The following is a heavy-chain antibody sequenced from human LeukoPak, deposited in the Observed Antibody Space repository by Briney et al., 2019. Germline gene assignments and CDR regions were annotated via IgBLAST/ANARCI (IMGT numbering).Heavy chain of an antibody. CDR2: IDPSDSYT. CDR3: DSHYYDSSGYYYADY. V-gene: IGHV5-10-1*01. J-gene: IGHJ4*02. D-gene: IGHD3-22*01. Sequence: PGESLKISCKGSGYSFTSYWISWVRQMPGKGLEWMGRIDPSDSYTNYSPSFQGHVTISADKSISTAYLQWSSLKASDTAMYYCDSHYYDSSGYYYADYWGQGTLVTVSP. CDR1: GYSFTSYW.